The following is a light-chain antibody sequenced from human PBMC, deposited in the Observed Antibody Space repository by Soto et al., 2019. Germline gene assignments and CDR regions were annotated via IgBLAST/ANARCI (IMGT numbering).Light chain of an antibody. V-gene: IGKV4-1*01. Sequence: DIVMTQSPDSLAVSLGERATINCKSSQSLLYSSNNKNYLAWYQQKPGQPPKLLIYWAYTRESGVPDRFTGSGSGTDVTLTISSLQAEDVAVYYCQQCYSTPPTFGQGTKVEIK. CDR3: QQCYSTPPT. J-gene: IGKJ2*01. CDR2: WAY. CDR1: QSLLYSSNNKNY.